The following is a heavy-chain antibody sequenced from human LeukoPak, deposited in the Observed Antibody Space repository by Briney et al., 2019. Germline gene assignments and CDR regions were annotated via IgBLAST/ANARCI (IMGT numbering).Heavy chain of an antibody. J-gene: IGHJ4*02. CDR3: ARDLGSGWYDY. V-gene: IGHV4-4*07. Sequence: PSETLSLTCPVSDGSLSGYYWSWIRQPAGEGLEWIGRMHTSGSSNYNVSLKSRITMSVDTSRNQFALRLSSVTAADTAIYYCARDLGSGWYDYWGEGTLVAVSS. CDR2: MHTSGSS. CDR1: DGSLSGYY. D-gene: IGHD6-13*01.